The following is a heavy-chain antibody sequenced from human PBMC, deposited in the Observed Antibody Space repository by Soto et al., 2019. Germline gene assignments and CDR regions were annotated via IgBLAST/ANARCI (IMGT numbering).Heavy chain of an antibody. CDR2: IWYDGSNK. J-gene: IGHJ6*02. CDR1: GFTFSSYG. CDR3: VRDNGLLNYYYYGMDV. Sequence: GGSLRLSCAASGFTFSSYGMHWVRQAPGKGLEWVAVIWYDGSNKYYADSVKGRFTISRDNSKNTLYLQMNSLRAEDTAVYYCVRDNGLLNYYYYGMDVWGQGTTVTVSS. V-gene: IGHV3-33*01.